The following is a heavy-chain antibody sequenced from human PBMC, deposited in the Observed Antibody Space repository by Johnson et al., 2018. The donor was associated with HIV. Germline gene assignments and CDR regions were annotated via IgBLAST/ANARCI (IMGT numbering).Heavy chain of an antibody. V-gene: IGHV3-13*01. Sequence: VQLVESGGGVFQPGGSLRLSCAASGFTFSSYGMHWVRQVPGKGLEWVSGIGTAGDTYYPGSVKGRFTISRDNAKNSLYLQMDSLRAEDTGVYYCARDGVYSSPHDAFDVWGQGTVVTVSS. J-gene: IGHJ3*01. CDR2: IGTAGDT. D-gene: IGHD6-13*01. CDR1: GFTFSSYG. CDR3: ARDGVYSSPHDAFDV.